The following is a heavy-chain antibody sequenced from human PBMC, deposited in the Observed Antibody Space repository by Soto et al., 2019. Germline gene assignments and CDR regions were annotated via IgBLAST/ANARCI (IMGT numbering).Heavy chain of an antibody. CDR2: IKQDGSEK. CDR1: GFTFSSYW. J-gene: IGHJ6*02. Sequence: AGGSLRLSCAASGFTFSSYWMSWVRQAPGKGREWVANIKQDGSEKYYVDSVKGRFTVSRDNAKNSLYLQMNSLRAEDTAVYYWARDRDNYCGGDSYQIYYYYYGLDVWGQGTTVTVSS. D-gene: IGHD2-21*02. V-gene: IGHV3-7*01. CDR3: ARDRDNYCGGDSYQIYYYYYGLDV.